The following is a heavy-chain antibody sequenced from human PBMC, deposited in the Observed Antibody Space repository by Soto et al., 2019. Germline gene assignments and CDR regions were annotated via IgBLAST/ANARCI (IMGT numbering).Heavy chain of an antibody. CDR2: INPNSGGT. CDR1: GYTFTGYY. J-gene: IGHJ3*02. CDR3: AREYSQGGIDAFDI. Sequence: ASVKVSCKASGYTFTGYYMHWVRQAPGQGLEWMGWINPNSGGTNYAQKFQGWVTMTRDTSISTAYMELSRLRSDDTAVYYCAREYSQGGIDAFDIWGQGTMVTVSS. D-gene: IGHD3-16*01. V-gene: IGHV1-2*04.